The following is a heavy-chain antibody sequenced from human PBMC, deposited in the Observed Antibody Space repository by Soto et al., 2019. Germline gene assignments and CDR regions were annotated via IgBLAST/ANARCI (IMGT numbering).Heavy chain of an antibody. D-gene: IGHD6-19*01. CDR2: IYWNDDK. V-gene: IGHV2-5*01. CDR3: AKSGSSGWYGWFDP. CDR1: GFSLRTSGVG. J-gene: IGHJ5*02. Sequence: SGPTLVNPPHTLTLTCIFSGFSLRTSGVGVGWIRQPPGKALEWLGFIYWNDDKRYSPSLKSRLTITKDTSKNQVVLTMTNMDPVDTATYYCAKSGSSGWYGWFDPWGQGTLVTVSS.